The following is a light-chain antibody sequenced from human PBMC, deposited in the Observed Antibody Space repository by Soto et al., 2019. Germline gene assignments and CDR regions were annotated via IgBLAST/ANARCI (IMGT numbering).Light chain of an antibody. CDR3: QEYYSYPLT. J-gene: IGKJ4*01. V-gene: IGKV1-8*01. CDR1: QGISSY. CDR2: AAS. Sequence: IPMNMSPSSLSASVGDRVTITCRASQGISSYLAWYQQKPGKAPKLLIYAASTLQSGVPSRFSGSGSGTDFTLTISCLQSEDFATYYCQEYYSYPLTFGGGTKVDIK.